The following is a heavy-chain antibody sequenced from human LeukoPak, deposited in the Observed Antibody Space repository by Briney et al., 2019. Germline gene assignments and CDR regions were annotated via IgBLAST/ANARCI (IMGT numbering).Heavy chain of an antibody. J-gene: IGHJ4*02. D-gene: IGHD3-10*01. V-gene: IGHV3-23*01. CDR2: ISGSGGST. CDR3: AKGLHYYFYGSMNY. CDR1: GFTFTSYA. Sequence: GGSLRLSCAASGFTFTSYAMTWVRQAPGKGLEWVSVISGSGGSTYYADSVKGRFTISRDNSERTLYLQMNSLRAEDTAVYYCAKGLHYYFYGSMNYWGQGTLVTVS.